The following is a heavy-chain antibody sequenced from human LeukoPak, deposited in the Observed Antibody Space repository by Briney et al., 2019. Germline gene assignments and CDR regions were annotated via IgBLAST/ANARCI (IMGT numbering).Heavy chain of an antibody. Sequence: SETLSLTCTVSGGSISSYYWSWTRQPPGKGLEWIGYIYYSGSTNYNPSLKSRVTISVDTSKNQFSLKLSSVTAADTAVYYCARVVTTVRGVIAFDYWGQGTLVTVSS. CDR1: GGSISSYY. CDR2: IYYSGST. D-gene: IGHD3-10*01. J-gene: IGHJ4*02. V-gene: IGHV4-59*01. CDR3: ARVVTTVRGVIAFDY.